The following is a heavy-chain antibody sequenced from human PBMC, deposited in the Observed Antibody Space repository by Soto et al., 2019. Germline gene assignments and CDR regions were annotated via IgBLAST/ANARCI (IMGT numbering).Heavy chain of an antibody. V-gene: IGHV4-59*01. CDR3: ASWTPQSGVSIAALFRFGEFSY. Sequence: SETLSLTCTVSGGSISSYYWSWIRQPPGKGLEWIGYIYYSGSTNYNPSLKSRVTISVDTSKNQFSLKLSSVTAADTAVYYCASWTPQSGVSIAALFRFGEFSYWGQGTLVTSPQ. CDR2: IYYSGST. CDR1: GGSISSYY. J-gene: IGHJ4*02. D-gene: IGHD3-10*01.